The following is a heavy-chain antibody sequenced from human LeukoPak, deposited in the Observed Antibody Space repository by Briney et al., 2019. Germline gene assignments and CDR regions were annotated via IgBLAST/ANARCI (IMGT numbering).Heavy chain of an antibody. Sequence: SETPSLTCAVYGGSFSGYYWSWIRQPPGKGLEWIGEINHSGSTNYNPSLKSRVTISVDTSKNQFSLKLSSVTAADTAVYYCARSAGRLRYYGMDVWGQGTTVTVSS. D-gene: IGHD3-10*01. CDR3: ARSAGRLRYYGMDV. CDR2: INHSGST. J-gene: IGHJ6*02. V-gene: IGHV4-34*01. CDR1: GGSFSGYY.